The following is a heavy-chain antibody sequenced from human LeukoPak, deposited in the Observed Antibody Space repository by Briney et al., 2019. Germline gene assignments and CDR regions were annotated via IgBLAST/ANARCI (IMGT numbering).Heavy chain of an antibody. CDR1: GLTFSSHC. D-gene: IGHD4-23*01. V-gene: IGHV3-74*01. Sequence: GGSLRLSCAASGLTFSSHCMRWVRQAPGKGLVWVSRITNDGSSTTYADSVKGRFSISRDNAKNTLYLQMNSLRVEDTAVYYCARGRPHGNDYWGQGTLVTVSS. CDR2: ITNDGSST. J-gene: IGHJ4*02. CDR3: ARGRPHGNDY.